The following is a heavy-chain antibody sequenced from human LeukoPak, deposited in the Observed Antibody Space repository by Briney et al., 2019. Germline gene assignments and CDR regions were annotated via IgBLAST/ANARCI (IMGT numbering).Heavy chain of an antibody. CDR1: GGSISSYY. V-gene: IGHV4-59*01. CDR3: ARSKAYSSSWYVIDY. CDR2: IYYSGST. Sequence: SETLSLTCTVSGGSISSYYWSWIRQPPGKGLEWIGYIYYSGSTNYNPSLKSRVTISLDTSKNQFSPKLSSVTAADTAVYYCARSKAYSSSWYVIDYWGQGTLVTVS. J-gene: IGHJ4*02. D-gene: IGHD6-13*01.